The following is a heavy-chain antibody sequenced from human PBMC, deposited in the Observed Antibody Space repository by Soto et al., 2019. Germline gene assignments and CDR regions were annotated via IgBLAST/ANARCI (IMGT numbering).Heavy chain of an antibody. J-gene: IGHJ6*02. CDR3: WAAAGTNYYYGMDV. CDR1: GGSISSSNW. Sequence: LCGGSISSSNWWSWVRQPPGKGLEWIGEIYHSGSTNYNPSLKSRVTISVDKSKNQFSLKLSSVTAADTAVYYCWAAAGTNYYYGMDVWGQGTTVTVSS. CDR2: IYHSGST. V-gene: IGHV4-4*02. D-gene: IGHD6-13*01.